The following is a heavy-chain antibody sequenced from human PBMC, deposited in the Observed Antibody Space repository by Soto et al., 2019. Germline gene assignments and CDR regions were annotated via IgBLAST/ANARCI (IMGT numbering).Heavy chain of an antibody. CDR3: VRDYYGSGRGSSYYYYGMDV. Sequence: QVQLVQSGAEVKKPGSSVKVSCKASGGTFSSYAISWVRQAPGQGLEWMGGIIPIFGTANYAQKFQGRVTITADESTSTAYMELSSLRSEDTAVYYCVRDYYGSGRGSSYYYYGMDVWGQGTTVTVSS. D-gene: IGHD3-10*01. CDR1: GGTFSSYA. V-gene: IGHV1-69*12. CDR2: IIPIFGTA. J-gene: IGHJ6*02.